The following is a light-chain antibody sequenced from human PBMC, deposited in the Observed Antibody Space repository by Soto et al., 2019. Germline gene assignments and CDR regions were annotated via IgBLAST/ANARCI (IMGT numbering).Light chain of an antibody. CDR2: DAS. CDR1: QSVGSY. J-gene: IGKJ5*01. V-gene: IGKV3-11*01. CDR3: QQRSNWPTIT. Sequence: PGERATLSCRASQSVGSYLAWYQQKPGQAPRLLISDASNRATGIPARFSGSGSGTDFTLTISSLEPDDFAVYYCQQRSNWPTITFGQGTRLEIK.